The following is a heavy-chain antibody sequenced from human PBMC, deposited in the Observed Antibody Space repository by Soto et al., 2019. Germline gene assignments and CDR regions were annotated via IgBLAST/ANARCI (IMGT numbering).Heavy chain of an antibody. CDR1: GDTFSGYS. CDR3: ARDLGSGYDPGDY. CDR2: IIPLFGTT. V-gene: IGHV1-69*14. J-gene: IGHJ4*02. Sequence: HVQLVQSGAGVKKPGSSVKVSCKASGDTFSGYSISWVRQAPGQGLEWMGGIIPLFGTTNYAQRFQGRVTITADKSTSTAYMELSSLKSEDTAIYYCARDLGSGYDPGDYWGQGTLVTVSS. D-gene: IGHD5-12*01.